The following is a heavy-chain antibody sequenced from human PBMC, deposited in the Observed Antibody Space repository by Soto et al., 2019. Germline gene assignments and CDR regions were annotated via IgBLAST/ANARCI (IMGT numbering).Heavy chain of an antibody. CDR1: GFSLDTFAVG. Sequence: QITLKESGPTLVKPTQTLTLTCTFSGFSLDTFAVGVNWIRQPPGKPLEWLALIYWDDTKHCSSSLRNRLTITKDTSKNQVVLTMTNMDPVDTATYYCAHGSGWLSDQWGQGTLVTVSS. D-gene: IGHD6-19*01. J-gene: IGHJ4*02. CDR3: AHGSGWLSDQ. CDR2: IYWDDTK. V-gene: IGHV2-5*02.